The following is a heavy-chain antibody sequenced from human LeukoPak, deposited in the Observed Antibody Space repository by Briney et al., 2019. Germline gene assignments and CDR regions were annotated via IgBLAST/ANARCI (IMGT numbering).Heavy chain of an antibody. CDR1: GFTFSSYS. Sequence: GGSLRLSCAASGFTFSSYSMNWVRQAPGKGLEWVSYISSSGSTIYYADSVKGRFTISRDNAKNSLYLQMNSLRAEDTAVYYCARDDSYGLDYWGQGTLVTVSS. CDR2: ISSSGSTI. J-gene: IGHJ4*02. V-gene: IGHV3-48*04. D-gene: IGHD5-18*01. CDR3: ARDDSYGLDY.